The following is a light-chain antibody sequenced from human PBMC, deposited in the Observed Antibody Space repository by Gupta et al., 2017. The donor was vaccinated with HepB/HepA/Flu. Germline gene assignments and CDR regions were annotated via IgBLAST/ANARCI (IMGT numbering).Light chain of an antibody. J-gene: IGKJ1*01. V-gene: IGKV1-6*01. CDR3: RHDYFYPRT. CDR2: AAS. CDR1: RGIRND. Sequence: AVQMTQSPSSLSASVGDRVTITCRASRGIRNDLAWYQQKPGKGPKLLIFAASSLESGVPLRFSGSGSGTDFTLTISGLQPEDFATYYCRHDYFYPRTFGPGTKVDFK.